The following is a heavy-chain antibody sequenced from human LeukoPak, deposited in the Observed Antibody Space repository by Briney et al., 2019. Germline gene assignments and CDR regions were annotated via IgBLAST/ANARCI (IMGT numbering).Heavy chain of an antibody. Sequence: SETLALTCPVPGGSISSYYWSWIRQPPGKGLEWVGHIYYLGSTNYNPSLKSRVTISIDTAKNYFSLKLNSVIAADTAVYYCARDRPGSYWYFDLWGRGTLVTVSS. J-gene: IGHJ2*01. D-gene: IGHD3-10*01. CDR1: GGSISSYY. CDR2: IYYLGST. V-gene: IGHV4-59*01. CDR3: ARDRPGSYWYFDL.